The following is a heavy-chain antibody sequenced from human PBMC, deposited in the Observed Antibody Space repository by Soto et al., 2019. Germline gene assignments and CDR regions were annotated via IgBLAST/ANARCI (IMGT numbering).Heavy chain of an antibody. CDR1: GFNFSTYG. CDR2: ISYDGSIK. J-gene: IGHJ4*02. D-gene: IGHD1-26*01. V-gene: IGHV3-30*18. Sequence: GGSLRLSCAVSGFNFSTYGMHWVRQAPGKGLEWVAVISYDGSIKYYGDSVKGRFTISRDNSKNTLYLQMNNLRAEDTAVYYCAKSGSYYSVFYFDYWGQGTLVTVS. CDR3: AKSGSYYSVFYFDY.